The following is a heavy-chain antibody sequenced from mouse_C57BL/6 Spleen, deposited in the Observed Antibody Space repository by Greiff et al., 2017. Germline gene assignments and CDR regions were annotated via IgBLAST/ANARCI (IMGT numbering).Heavy chain of an antibody. CDR1: GYTFTNYW. D-gene: IGHD2-4*01. V-gene: IGHV1-63*01. CDR2: IYPGGGYT. CDR3: ARGGYDYDEGYAMDY. Sequence: VKLQESGAELVRPGTSVKMSCKASGYTFTNYWIGWAKQRPGHGLEWIGDIYPGGGYTNYNEKFKGKATLTADKSSSTAYMQFSSLTSEDSAIYYCARGGYDYDEGYAMDYWGQGTSVTVSS. J-gene: IGHJ4*01.